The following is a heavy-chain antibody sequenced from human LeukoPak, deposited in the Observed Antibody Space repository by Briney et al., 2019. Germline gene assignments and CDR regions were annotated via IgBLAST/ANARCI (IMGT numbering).Heavy chain of an antibody. V-gene: IGHV4-34*01. D-gene: IGHD6-19*01. CDR1: GGSFSGYY. J-gene: IGHJ4*02. Sequence: MPSESLSLTCAVSGGSFSGYYLSWIRQPPGKGLEWVGEINHSGGTKYNPSIKSRVTTAVDTSKNQISLKLRSVTAADTAVYYCARGNVVPTKYVSSGYYIPSDYWGQGTLVTVSS. CDR3: ARGNVVPTKYVSSGYYIPSDY. CDR2: INHSGGT.